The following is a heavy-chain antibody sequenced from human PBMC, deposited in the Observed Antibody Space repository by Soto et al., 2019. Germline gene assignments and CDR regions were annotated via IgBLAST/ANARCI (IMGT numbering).Heavy chain of an antibody. CDR3: AHKGCGYRGFEY. J-gene: IGHJ4*02. D-gene: IGHD5-12*01. CDR1: GFSVSTRGVG. CDR2: IYWDDDK. Sequence: QITLKESGPTVVKLTQTLTLTCTFSGFSVSTRGVGVGWIRQPPGKALGWLALIYWDDDKRYRPSLKTSLSLTKDTFKNQVVLTMTYMDPVDTGTYYCAHKGCGYRGFEYWGQGTLVTVSS. V-gene: IGHV2-5*02.